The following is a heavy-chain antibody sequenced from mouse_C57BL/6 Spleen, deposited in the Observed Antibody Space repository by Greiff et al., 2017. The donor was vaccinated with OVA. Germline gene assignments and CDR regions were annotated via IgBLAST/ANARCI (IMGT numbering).Heavy chain of an antibody. Sequence: EVMLVESGEGLVKPGGSLKLSCAASGFTFSSYAMSWVRQTPEKRLEWVAYISSGGDYIYYADTVKGRFTISRDNARNTLYLQMSSLKSEDTAMYYCTRHYGSSPYYFDYWGQGTTLTVSS. CDR2: ISSGGDYI. J-gene: IGHJ2*01. V-gene: IGHV5-9-1*02. CDR1: GFTFSSYA. D-gene: IGHD1-1*01. CDR3: TRHYGSSPYYFDY.